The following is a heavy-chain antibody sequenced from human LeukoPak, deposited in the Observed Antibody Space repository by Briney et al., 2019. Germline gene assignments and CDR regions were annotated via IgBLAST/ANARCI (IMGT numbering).Heavy chain of an antibody. J-gene: IGHJ3*02. V-gene: IGHV3-33*01. CDR1: GYMFSGYG. CDR3: TRFYGDYQAFDI. D-gene: IGHD4-17*01. Sequence: PGGSLRLSCAASGYMFSGYGMHWVRQAPGKGLEWAAVIWFDGSRRYYADSVKGRFTISRDDSKSTLYLEMNSLRAEDTAVYYCTRFYGDYQAFDIWGQGTTVTVSS. CDR2: IWFDGSRR.